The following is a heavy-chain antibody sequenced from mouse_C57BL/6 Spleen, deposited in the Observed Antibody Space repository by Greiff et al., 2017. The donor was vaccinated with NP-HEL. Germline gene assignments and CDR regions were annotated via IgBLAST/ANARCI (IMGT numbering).Heavy chain of an antibody. J-gene: IGHJ2*01. CDR3: TCPYDGFFDY. D-gene: IGHD2-3*01. V-gene: IGHV1-15*01. CDR2: IDPETGGT. Sequence: QVHVKQSGAELVRPGASVTLSCKASGYTFTDYEMHWVKQTPVHGLEWIGAIDPETGGTAYNQKFKGKAILTADKSSSTAYMELRSLTSEDSAVYYCTCPYDGFFDYWGQGTTLTVSS. CDR1: GYTFTDYE.